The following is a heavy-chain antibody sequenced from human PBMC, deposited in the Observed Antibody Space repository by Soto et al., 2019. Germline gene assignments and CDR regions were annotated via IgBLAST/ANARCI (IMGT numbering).Heavy chain of an antibody. D-gene: IGHD3-9*01. CDR2: ISSNGGST. Sequence: GGSLGLSSSASGVTFCSYAMHLIRQAPGMGLEYVSAISSNGGSTYYADSVKGRFTISRDNSKNTLYLQMSSLRAEDTVVYNCVKSELLKASDYRSQVPLVT. V-gene: IGHV3-64D*06. CDR1: GVTFCSYA. CDR3: VKSELLKASDY. J-gene: IGHJ4*02.